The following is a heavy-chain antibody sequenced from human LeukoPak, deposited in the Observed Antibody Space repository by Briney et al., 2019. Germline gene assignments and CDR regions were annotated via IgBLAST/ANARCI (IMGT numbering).Heavy chain of an antibody. V-gene: IGHV4-39*01. CDR2: IYYSGST. CDR1: GGSISSISYY. CDR3: ARLTYGDYVSGAFDI. Sequence: PSETLSLPCTVSGGSISSISYYWGWIRQPPGKGLEWIGSIYYSGSTYSNPSLKSRVTISVDPSKNQSSLKLSSVTAADTAVYYCARLTYGDYVSGAFDIWGQGTMVTVSS. J-gene: IGHJ3*02. D-gene: IGHD4-17*01.